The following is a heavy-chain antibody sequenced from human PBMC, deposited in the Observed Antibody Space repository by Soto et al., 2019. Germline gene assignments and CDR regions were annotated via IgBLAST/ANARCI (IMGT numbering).Heavy chain of an antibody. CDR1: EYRFTSQT. D-gene: IGHD2-21*01. J-gene: IGHJ3*02. Sequence: QVQLVQSGAEVKKPGASVNVSCKASEYRFTSQTIHWVRQAPGQRLEWMGLIIVGSGSTRYSQNFQGRLTITRDTSASTVYMDLSSLRSEDTAVYYCARLRFCGGDSCYPLDIWGQGTTVIVSS. CDR3: ARLRFCGGDSCYPLDI. V-gene: IGHV1-3*01. CDR2: IIVGSGST.